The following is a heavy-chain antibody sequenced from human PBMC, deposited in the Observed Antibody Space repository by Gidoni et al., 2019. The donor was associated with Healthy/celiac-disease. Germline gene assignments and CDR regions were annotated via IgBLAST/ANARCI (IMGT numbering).Heavy chain of an antibody. CDR3: ASNSLQGYCSGGSCYSVPYYYGMDV. J-gene: IGHJ6*02. Sequence: QVQLVQSGAEVKKPGASVKVSCKASGYTFTSYYMHWVRQAPGQGREWMGIINPSGGSTSYAQKFQGRVTMTRDTSTSTVYMELSSLRSEDTAVYYCASNSLQGYCSGGSCYSVPYYYGMDVWGQGTTVTVSS. CDR1: GYTFTSYY. D-gene: IGHD2-15*01. V-gene: IGHV1-46*01. CDR2: INPSGGST.